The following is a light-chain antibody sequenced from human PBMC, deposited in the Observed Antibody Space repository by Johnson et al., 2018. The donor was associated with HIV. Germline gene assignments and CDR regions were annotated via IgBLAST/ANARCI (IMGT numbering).Light chain of an antibody. CDR3: AACDSVLGAHYV. Sequence: HSVLTQPPSVSAAPGQKVTISCSGSTYNIGNNYVSWYQQLPGTAPKLLIYEKNKRPSGIPDRVSASKSGTSATLDITGLQTGDEADYYCAACDSVLGAHYVFGTGPKVTVL. CDR2: EKN. CDR1: TYNIGNNY. J-gene: IGLJ1*01. V-gene: IGLV1-51*02.